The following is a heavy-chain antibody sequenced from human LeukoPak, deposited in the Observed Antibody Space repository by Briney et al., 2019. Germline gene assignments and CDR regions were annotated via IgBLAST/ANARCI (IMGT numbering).Heavy chain of an antibody. CDR3: ARVNSDGSGYYFDC. V-gene: IGHV3-48*03. CDR2: ISSSGSTI. D-gene: IGHD3-22*01. J-gene: IGHJ4*02. Sequence: GGSLRLSCAASGFTFSSYEMNWVRQAPGKGLEWVSYISSSGSTIYYADSVKGRFTISRDNAKNSLYLQMNSLRAEDTAVYYCARVNSDGSGYYFDCWGQGTLVTVSS. CDR1: GFTFSSYE.